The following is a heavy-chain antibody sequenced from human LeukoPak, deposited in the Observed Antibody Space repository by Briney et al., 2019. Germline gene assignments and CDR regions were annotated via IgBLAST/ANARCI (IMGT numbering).Heavy chain of an antibody. J-gene: IGHJ4*02. V-gene: IGHV1-46*01. CDR3: ARDLLFGYSGYDLYFDY. D-gene: IGHD5-12*01. CDR1: GYTFTSYY. CDR2: INPSGGST. Sequence: ASVKVSCKASGYTFTSYYVHRVRQAPGQGLEWMGIINPSGGSTSYAQKFQGRVTMARDTSTSTVYMELSSLRSEDTAVYYCARDLLFGYSGYDLYFDYWGQGTLVTVSS.